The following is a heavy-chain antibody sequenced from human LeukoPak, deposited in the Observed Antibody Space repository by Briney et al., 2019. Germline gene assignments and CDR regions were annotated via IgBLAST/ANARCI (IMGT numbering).Heavy chain of an antibody. CDR2: ISSSSSYI. CDR3: ARVLGSIAARDEQYNWFDP. V-gene: IGHV3-21*01. Sequence: GGSLRLSCAASGFTFSSYSMNWVRQAPGKGLEWVSSISSSSSYIYYAGSVKGRFTISRDNAKNSLYLQMSSLRAEDTAVYYCARVLGSIAARDEQYNWFDPWGQGTLVTVSS. D-gene: IGHD6-6*01. J-gene: IGHJ5*02. CDR1: GFTFSSYS.